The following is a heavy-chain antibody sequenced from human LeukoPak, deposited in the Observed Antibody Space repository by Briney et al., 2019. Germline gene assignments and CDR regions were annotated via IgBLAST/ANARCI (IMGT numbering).Heavy chain of an antibody. J-gene: IGHJ3*02. CDR1: GFTFSSYS. Sequence: GGSLRLSCAASGFTFSSYSMNWVRQAPGKGLEWVSYISSSSSTIYYADSVKGRFTISRDNAKNSLYLQMNSLRDEDTAVYYCASPTYYYDSSGYQGAFDIWGQGTMVTVSS. D-gene: IGHD3-22*01. CDR2: ISSSSSTI. CDR3: ASPTYYYDSSGYQGAFDI. V-gene: IGHV3-48*02.